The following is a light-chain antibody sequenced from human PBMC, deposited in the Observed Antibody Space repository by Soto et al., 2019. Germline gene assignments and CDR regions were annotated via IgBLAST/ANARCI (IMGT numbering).Light chain of an antibody. V-gene: IGKV3-20*01. CDR2: GAS. CDR1: QSVSSSY. J-gene: IGKJ5*01. Sequence: EIGLTQSPGTLSLSPGERVTLSCRASQSVSSSYLAWYQQKPGQAPRLLIYGASSRATGIPDRFSGSGSGTDFTLTIDSLEPEDFAVYYCQQYDSSPEVTFGQGTRLEIK. CDR3: QQYDSSPEVT.